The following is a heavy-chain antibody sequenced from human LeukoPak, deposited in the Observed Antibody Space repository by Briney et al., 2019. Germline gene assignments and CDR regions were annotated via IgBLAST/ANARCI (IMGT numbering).Heavy chain of an antibody. Sequence: GGSLRLFWAASGFTFSSYSMNWVRQAPGKGLEWVSSISSSSSYIYYADSVKGRFTISRDNAKNSLYLQMNSLRAEDTAVYYCARVGYDSSGYLDYWGQGTLVTVSS. D-gene: IGHD3-22*01. V-gene: IGHV3-21*01. CDR1: GFTFSSYS. J-gene: IGHJ4*02. CDR3: ARVGYDSSGYLDY. CDR2: ISSSSSYI.